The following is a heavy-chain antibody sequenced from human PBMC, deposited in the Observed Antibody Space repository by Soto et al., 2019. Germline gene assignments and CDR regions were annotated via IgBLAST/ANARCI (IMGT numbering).Heavy chain of an antibody. V-gene: IGHV1-18*01. J-gene: IGHJ5*02. CDR1: GYTFTSYG. CDR3: ARGVEGIAVAGTQLKPNNWFDP. D-gene: IGHD6-13*01. CDR2: ISAYNGNT. Sequence: ASVKVSCKASGYTFTSYGISWVRQAPGQRLEWMGWISAYNGNTNYAQKLQGRVTMTTDTSTSTAYMELRSLRSDDTAVYYCARGVEGIAVAGTQLKPNNWFDPWGQGTLVTVSS.